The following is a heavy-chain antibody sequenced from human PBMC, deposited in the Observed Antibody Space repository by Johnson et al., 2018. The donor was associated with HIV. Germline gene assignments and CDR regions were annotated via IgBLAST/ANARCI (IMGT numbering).Heavy chain of an antibody. J-gene: IGHJ3*01. CDR3: AKDKFMFFVNPVDAFDV. V-gene: IGHV3-30*18. CDR1: GFAFSNYG. CDR2: ISFDGSHK. Sequence: QVQLVESGGGVVQPGRSLRLSCAASGFAFSNYGMHWVRQAPGKGLEWVAAISFDGSHKYYTDSVKGLSTISRDNSNNTLYLHMNSLRPDDPGVYYCAKDKFMFFVNPVDAFDVWGQWTMVTFSS. D-gene: IGHD3/OR15-3a*01.